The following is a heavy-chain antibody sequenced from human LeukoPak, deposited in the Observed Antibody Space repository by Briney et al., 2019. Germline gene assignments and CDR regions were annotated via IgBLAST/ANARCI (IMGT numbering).Heavy chain of an antibody. J-gene: IGHJ2*01. Sequence: PSETLSLTCTVSGGSISSGGYYWSWIRQPPGKGLEWIGYIYHSGSTYYNPSLKSRVTISVDRSKNQFSLKLSSVTAADTAVYYCASRLRTGTTRYFDLWGRGTLVTVSS. V-gene: IGHV4-30-2*01. D-gene: IGHD1-7*01. CDR3: ASRLRTGTTRYFDL. CDR2: IYHSGST. CDR1: GGSISSGGYY.